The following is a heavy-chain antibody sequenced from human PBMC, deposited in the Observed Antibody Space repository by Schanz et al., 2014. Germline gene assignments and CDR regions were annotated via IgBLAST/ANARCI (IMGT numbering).Heavy chain of an antibody. CDR1: GFTFSSYA. Sequence: EVQLVESGGGLVQPGGSLRLSCAASGFTFSSYAMSWVRQAPGEGLVWVANIKLDGSEKYYVDSVKGRFTTSRDNSKNTMYLQMNSLRAEDTALYYCAKDMHKDYGGKPQAFDIWGQGTMVTVSS. J-gene: IGHJ3*02. CDR2: IKLDGSEK. CDR3: AKDMHKDYGGKPQAFDI. V-gene: IGHV3-7*01. D-gene: IGHD4-17*01.